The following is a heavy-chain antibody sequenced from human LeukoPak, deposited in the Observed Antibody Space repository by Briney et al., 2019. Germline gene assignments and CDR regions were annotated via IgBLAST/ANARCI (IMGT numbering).Heavy chain of an antibody. Sequence: GGSLRLSCAASGSTFSSYWMNWVRQAPGKGLEWVANIRQDGSEKFYVDSVKGRFTISRDNAKNSLYLQMNYLRAEDTAVYYCSRAVSSGYYNLYFDSWARDPWSPSPQ. V-gene: IGHV3-7*04. CDR2: IRQDGSEK. J-gene: IGHJ4*02. D-gene: IGHD3-3*01. CDR3: SRAVSSGYYNLYFDS. CDR1: GSTFSSYW.